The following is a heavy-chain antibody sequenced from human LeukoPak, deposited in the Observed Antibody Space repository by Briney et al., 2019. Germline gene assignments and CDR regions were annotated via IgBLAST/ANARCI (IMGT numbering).Heavy chain of an antibody. CDR3: ARDRYYYDSSRYRSDY. CDR1: GFTFSSYA. D-gene: IGHD3-22*01. CDR2: ISYDGSNK. J-gene: IGHJ4*02. Sequence: GGSLRLSCAASGFTFSSYAMHWVRQAPGKGLEWVAVISYDGSNKYYADSVKGRFTICRDNSKNTLYLQMNSLRAEDTAVYYCARDRYYYDSSRYRSDYWGQGTLVTVSS. V-gene: IGHV3-30*01.